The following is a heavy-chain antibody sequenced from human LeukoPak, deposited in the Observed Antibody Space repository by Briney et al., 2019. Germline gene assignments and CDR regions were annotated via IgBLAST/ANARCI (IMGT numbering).Heavy chain of an antibody. Sequence: ASVKVSCKASGGTFSSYAISWVRQAPGQGLEWMGGIIPIFGTANYAQKFQGRVTITADKSTSTAYMELSSLRSEDTAVYYCARGYCSGGSCQGLDYWGQGTLVTVSS. CDR2: IIPIFGTA. J-gene: IGHJ4*02. V-gene: IGHV1-69*06. CDR1: GGTFSSYA. CDR3: ARGYCSGGSCQGLDY. D-gene: IGHD2-15*01.